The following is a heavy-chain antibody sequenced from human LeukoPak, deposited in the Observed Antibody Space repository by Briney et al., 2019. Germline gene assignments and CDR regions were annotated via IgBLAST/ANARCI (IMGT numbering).Heavy chain of an antibody. V-gene: IGHV1-2*02. Sequence: ASVKVSCKASGYTFSNYYMHWVRQAPGQGLERVGWIHPNSGGTGSEKKFQGRVTVTRDTPISTAYMELSSLTSDDTAVYFCAGEMATKRAFDIWGPGTMVTVSS. D-gene: IGHD5-24*01. J-gene: IGHJ3*02. CDR3: AGEMATKRAFDI. CDR1: GYTFSNYY. CDR2: IHPNSGGT.